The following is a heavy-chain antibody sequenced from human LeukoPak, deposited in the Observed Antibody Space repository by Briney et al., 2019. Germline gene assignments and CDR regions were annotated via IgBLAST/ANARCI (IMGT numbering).Heavy chain of an antibody. Sequence: GGSLRLSCAASGFTFSSSAMGWVRRAPQKGLEWVSAIPASGPKTYYTGSVRGRFTISRDNSKNTVYLQMQSLRAEDTAVYYCVKEASKTFGIYTADYWGQGTLVIVSS. CDR2: IPASGPKT. V-gene: IGHV3-23*01. J-gene: IGHJ4*02. CDR3: VKEASKTFGIYTADY. CDR1: GFTFSSSA. D-gene: IGHD3-16*01.